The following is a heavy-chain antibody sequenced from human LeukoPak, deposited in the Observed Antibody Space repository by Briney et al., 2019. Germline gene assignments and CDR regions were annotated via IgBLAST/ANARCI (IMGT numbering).Heavy chain of an antibody. V-gene: IGHV3-30-3*01. CDR1: EFTFSNYA. CDR3: ARSGGLQKFDY. D-gene: IGHD4-11*01. CDR2: ISYDGNTI. J-gene: IGHJ4*02. Sequence: GGSLRLSCAASEFTFSNYALHWVRQAPGKGLQWVAVISYDGNTIHYADSVEGRFIISRDTSKNTLYLQMNSLRAEDTAVYYCARSGGLQKFDYWGQGTLVTVSA.